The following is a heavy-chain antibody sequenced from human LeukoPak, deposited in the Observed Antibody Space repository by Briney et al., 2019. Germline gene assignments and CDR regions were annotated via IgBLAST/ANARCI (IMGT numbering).Heavy chain of an antibody. CDR2: IIPIFGTA. CDR3: ARTKGDFWSGYYTGGPSDY. CDR1: GYTFTSYD. J-gene: IGHJ4*02. D-gene: IGHD3-3*01. V-gene: IGHV1-69*06. Sequence: GASVKVSCKASGYTFTSYDINWVRQATGQGLEWMGGIIPIFGTANYAQKFQGRVTITADKSTSTAYMELSSLRSEDTAVYYCARTKGDFWSGYYTGGPSDYWGQGTLVTVSS.